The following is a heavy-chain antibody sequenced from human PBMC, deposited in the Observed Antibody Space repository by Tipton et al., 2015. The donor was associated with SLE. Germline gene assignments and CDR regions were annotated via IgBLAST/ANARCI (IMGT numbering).Heavy chain of an antibody. CDR3: ARGSPDSGDYEGPFEI. D-gene: IGHD4-17*01. V-gene: IGHV4-34*01. Sequence: TLSLTCAVYGGSFSDYSWIWIRQPPGRGLGWIGEINIGGSTTYTPSLKSRVTISVDTSKNQFSLKVTSVTAADTAVYYCARGSPDSGDYEGPFEIWGQGTMVTVSS. CDR1: GGSFSDYS. CDR2: INIGGST. J-gene: IGHJ3*02.